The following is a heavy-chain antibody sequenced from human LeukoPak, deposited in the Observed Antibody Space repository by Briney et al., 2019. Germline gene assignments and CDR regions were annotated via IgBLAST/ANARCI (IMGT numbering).Heavy chain of an antibody. CDR3: ASNTLVGSRWDY. J-gene: IGHJ4*02. V-gene: IGHV4-39*01. D-gene: IGHD1-26*01. Sequence: SETLSLTCTVSGVSISSSNSYWGWIRQPPGKGLEWIGSIYYSGNTYYNASLKSQVSISIDTSKNQFSLKLTSVTAADTAVYYCASNTLVGSRWDYWGQGTLVTVSS. CDR2: IYYSGNT. CDR1: GVSISSSNSY.